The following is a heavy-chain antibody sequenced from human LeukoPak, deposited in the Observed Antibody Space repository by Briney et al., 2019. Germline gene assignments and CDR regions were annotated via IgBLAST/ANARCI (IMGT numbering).Heavy chain of an antibody. D-gene: IGHD3-22*01. J-gene: IGHJ3*02. Sequence: SETLSLTCTVSGGSISSYYWSWIRQPPGKGLEWIGYIYYSGSTNYNPSLKSRVTISVDTSKNQFSLKLSSVTAADTAVYYCARVTGYYYDSSGYDAFDIWGQGTMVTVSS. CDR3: ARVTGYYYDSSGYDAFDI. V-gene: IGHV4-59*01. CDR2: IYYSGST. CDR1: GGSISSYY.